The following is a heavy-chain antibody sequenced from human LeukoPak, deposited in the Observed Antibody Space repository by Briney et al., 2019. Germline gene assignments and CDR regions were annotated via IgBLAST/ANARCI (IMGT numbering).Heavy chain of an antibody. D-gene: IGHD3-10*01. Sequence: GGSLRLSCAASGFTFSSYGMHWVRQAPGKGLEWVAVIWYDGSNKYYADSVKGRFTISRDNSKNTLYLQMNSLRAEDTAVYYCARDHNYYGSRSYYTPNYWFDPWGQGTLVTVSS. J-gene: IGHJ5*02. CDR2: IWYDGSNK. V-gene: IGHV3-33*01. CDR1: GFTFSSYG. CDR3: ARDHNYYGSRSYYTPNYWFDP.